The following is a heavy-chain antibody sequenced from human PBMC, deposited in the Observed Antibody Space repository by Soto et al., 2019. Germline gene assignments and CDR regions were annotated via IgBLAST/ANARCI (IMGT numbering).Heavy chain of an antibody. Sequence: SETLSLTCTVSGGSISSYYWSWIRQPPGKGLEWIGYIYYSGSTNYNPSLKSRVTISVDTSKNQFSLKLSSVTAADTAMYYCARHPTLTGVVAATWDYGMDVWGQGTTVTVSS. J-gene: IGHJ6*02. CDR1: GGSISSYY. CDR2: IYYSGST. V-gene: IGHV4-59*01. CDR3: ARHPTLTGVVAATWDYGMDV. D-gene: IGHD2-15*01.